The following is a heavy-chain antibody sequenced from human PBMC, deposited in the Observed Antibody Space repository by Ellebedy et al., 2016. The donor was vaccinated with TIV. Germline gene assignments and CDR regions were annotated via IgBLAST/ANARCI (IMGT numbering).Heavy chain of an antibody. V-gene: IGHV1-18*01. J-gene: IGHJ6*02. CDR2: ISAYNGNT. D-gene: IGHD6-13*01. Sequence: ASVKVSCXASGYTFTSYGISWVRQAPGQGLEWMGWISAYNGNTNYAQKLQGRVTMTTDTSTSTAYMELRSLRSDDTAVYYCARDRRSIAAAGTEYYGMDVWGQGTTVTVSS. CDR1: GYTFTSYG. CDR3: ARDRRSIAAAGTEYYGMDV.